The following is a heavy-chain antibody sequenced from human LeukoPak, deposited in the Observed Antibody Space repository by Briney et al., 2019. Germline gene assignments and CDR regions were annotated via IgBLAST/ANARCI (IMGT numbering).Heavy chain of an antibody. D-gene: IGHD5-24*01. CDR3: ARAMATLYYFDY. CDR2: INHSGST. CDR1: GGSFSGYY. J-gene: IGHJ4*02. Sequence: PSETLSLTCAVYGGSFSGYYWSWIRQPPGKGLEWIGEINHSGSTNYNPSLKSRVTISVDTSKNQFSLKLSSVTAADTAVYYCARAMATLYYFDYWGQGTLVTASS. V-gene: IGHV4-34*01.